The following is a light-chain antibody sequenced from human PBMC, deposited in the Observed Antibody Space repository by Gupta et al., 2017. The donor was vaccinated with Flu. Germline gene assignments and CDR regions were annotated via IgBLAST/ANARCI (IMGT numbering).Light chain of an antibody. CDR2: KDA. V-gene: IGLV3-25*03. CDR1: ALPNQY. J-gene: IGLJ1*01. CDR3: HSADSRSAYYV. Sequence: GDALPNQYAYWYQQKPRQAAVLLIYKDAARPSGVADRFSGSNKGTTVTLPISGVQAEDEADDYCHSADSRSAYYVFGTGTKVTVL.